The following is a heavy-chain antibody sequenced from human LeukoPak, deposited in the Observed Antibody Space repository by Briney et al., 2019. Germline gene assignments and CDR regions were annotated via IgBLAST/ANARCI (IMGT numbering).Heavy chain of an antibody. CDR2: INPSGGST. Sequence: GASVKVSCKASGYTFTSYYMHWVRQAPGQGLEWRGIINPSGGSTSYAQKFQGRLTMTTDTATSTAYMELRSLRSDDTAVYYCARKGAAGFMDYWGQGTLVIVSS. CDR1: GYTFTSYY. D-gene: IGHD3-10*01. V-gene: IGHV1-46*01. J-gene: IGHJ4*02. CDR3: ARKGAAGFMDY.